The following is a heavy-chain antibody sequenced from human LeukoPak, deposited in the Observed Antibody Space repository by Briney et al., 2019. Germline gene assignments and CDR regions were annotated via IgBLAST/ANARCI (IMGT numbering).Heavy chain of an antibody. Sequence: GGSLRLSCAASGLTVSSNYISWVRQAPGKGLEWVAVIYGGAGTFYADSVKGRFTISRGNSKNTLHLQMNSLRAEDTAVDNCARALLGYSKSWYYFDYWGQGTLVGVSS. V-gene: IGHV3-53*05. D-gene: IGHD6-13*01. J-gene: IGHJ4*02. CDR2: IYGGAGT. CDR1: GLTVSSNY. CDR3: ARALLGYSKSWYYFDY.